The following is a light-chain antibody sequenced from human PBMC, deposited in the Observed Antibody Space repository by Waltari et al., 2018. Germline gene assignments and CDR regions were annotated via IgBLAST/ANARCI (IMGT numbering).Light chain of an antibody. V-gene: IGKV4-1*01. J-gene: IGKJ5*01. Sequence: DIGMTQSPDSLAVSLGERATINCKSSQSVLYSSNNKNYLAWYQQKPGQPPKLLIYWASTRESGVPDRFSGSGSGTDFTLTISSLQAEDVAVYYCQQYYSTPLTFGQGTRLEIK. CDR2: WAS. CDR3: QQYYSTPLT. CDR1: QSVLYSSNNKNY.